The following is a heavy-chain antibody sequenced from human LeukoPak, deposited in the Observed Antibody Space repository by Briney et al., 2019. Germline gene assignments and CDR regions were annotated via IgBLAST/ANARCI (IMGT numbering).Heavy chain of an antibody. CDR1: GYIFTNYY. V-gene: IGHV1-2*02. D-gene: IGHD1-1*01. J-gene: IGHJ1*01. CDR3: AKSPYTGSSYFNL. CDR2: IDPTSGDT. Sequence: ASVKVSCKASGYIFTNYYLYWVRQAPGQGLEWMGWIDPTSGDTNSAQKFQGRVTMTRDTALSTAYLNLNDLTSDDTCIYFCAKSPYTGSSYFNLWGQGTLITVSS.